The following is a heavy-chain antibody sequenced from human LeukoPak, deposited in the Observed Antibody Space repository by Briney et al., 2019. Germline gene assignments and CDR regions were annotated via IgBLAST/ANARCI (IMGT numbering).Heavy chain of an antibody. V-gene: IGHV1-18*01. Sequence: ASVKVSCKASGYTFTTYNINWVRQAPGQGLEWMGWISGYNVNTNYAQKLQGRVTMTTDTSTGTAYMELRSLKSDDTAVYYCASLKNYYDSSGYLVTDAFDIWGQGTMVTVSS. J-gene: IGHJ3*02. CDR2: ISGYNVNT. D-gene: IGHD3-22*01. CDR3: ASLKNYYDSSGYLVTDAFDI. CDR1: GYTFTTYN.